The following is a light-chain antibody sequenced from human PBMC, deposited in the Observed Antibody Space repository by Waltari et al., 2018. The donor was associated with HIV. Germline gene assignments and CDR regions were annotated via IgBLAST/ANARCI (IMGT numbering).Light chain of an antibody. V-gene: IGKV4-1*01. CDR1: QSVLYTSNNKNY. Sequence: DIAMTQSPDSLAESLGERATINCKSSQSVLYTSNNKNYLAWYQQKPGQPPKLLIYWASTRESGVPERFSGSGSGTDFTLTISSLQAEDVAVYYCQQYFTTPITFGQGTRLEIK. J-gene: IGKJ5*01. CDR3: QQYFTTPIT. CDR2: WAS.